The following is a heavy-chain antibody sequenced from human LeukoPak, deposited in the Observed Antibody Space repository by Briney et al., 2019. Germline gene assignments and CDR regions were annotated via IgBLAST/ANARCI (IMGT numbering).Heavy chain of an antibody. CDR1: GGSISSSSYY. V-gene: IGHV4-39*01. J-gene: IGHJ4*02. CDR3: ARQSEYSSRMDY. Sequence: SETLSLTCTVSGGSISSSSYYWSWIRQPPGKGLEWIGEINHSGSTNYNPSLKSRVTISVDTSKNQFSLKLSSVTAADTAVYYCARQSEYSSRMDYWGQGTLVTVSS. CDR2: INHSGST. D-gene: IGHD6-13*01.